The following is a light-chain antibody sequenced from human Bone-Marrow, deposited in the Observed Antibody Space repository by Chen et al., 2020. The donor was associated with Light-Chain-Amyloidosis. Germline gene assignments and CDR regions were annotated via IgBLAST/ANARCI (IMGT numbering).Light chain of an antibody. CDR3: LLSYSGARPVV. Sequence: QAVVTQEPSLTVSPGGTVTLTCGSSTGAVTSGHYPYWFQQKPGQAPRILIYCTITKPSWTPARFSGSLLGGKAALPLSGAQPEDEAEYYCLLSYSGARPVVFGGGTKLTVL. CDR1: TGAVTSGHY. J-gene: IGLJ2*01. CDR2: CTI. V-gene: IGLV7-46*01.